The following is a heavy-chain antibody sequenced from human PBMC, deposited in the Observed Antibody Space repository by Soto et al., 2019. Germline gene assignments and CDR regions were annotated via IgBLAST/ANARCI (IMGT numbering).Heavy chain of an antibody. J-gene: IGHJ6*02. CDR2: IYHTGST. CDR1: GYSISSGYH. CDR3: ASTYSYYYSGMDV. D-gene: IGHD5-18*01. V-gene: IGHV4-38-2*01. Sequence: SETLSLTCAVSGYSISSGYHWGWIRQSPEKGLEWIGSIYHTGSTYYNPSLKSRVTISVDTSKNQFSLKLSSVTAADTAVYYCASTYSYYYSGMDVWGQGTTVTVSS.